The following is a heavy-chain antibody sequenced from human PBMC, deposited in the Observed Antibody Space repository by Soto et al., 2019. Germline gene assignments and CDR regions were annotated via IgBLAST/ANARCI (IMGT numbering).Heavy chain of an antibody. J-gene: IGHJ4*02. CDR3: ARDSPAVDS. Sequence: QVQLVQSVAEVKKPGASVKVSCKASGYTFTSYGISWVRQAPGQGLEWMGWISAYNGNTKYAQRLQGRDKMTTDTSKSKAYKEKRSLRSADTAVYDWARDSPAVDSWGQGTLVTVSS. CDR1: GYTFTSYG. V-gene: IGHV1-18*01. CDR2: ISAYNGNT.